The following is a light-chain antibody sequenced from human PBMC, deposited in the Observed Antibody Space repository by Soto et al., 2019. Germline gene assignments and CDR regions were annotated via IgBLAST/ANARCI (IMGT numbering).Light chain of an antibody. CDR1: QGINSF. Sequence: IQLTHSPSSLSASLGDRFTITCRASQGINSFLAWYQQKPGKAPKLLIYAASTLQSGVPSRFSGSGSGTDFTLTISSLQPEDFATHYCQQLERYPSTFGGGTKVDIK. CDR2: AAS. J-gene: IGKJ4*01. CDR3: QQLERYPST. V-gene: IGKV1-9*01.